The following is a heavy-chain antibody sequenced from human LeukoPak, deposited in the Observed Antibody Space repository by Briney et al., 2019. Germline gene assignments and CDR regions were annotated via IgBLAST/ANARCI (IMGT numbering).Heavy chain of an antibody. Sequence: SVKVSCKASGGTFSSYAISWVRQAPGQGLEWMGGIIPIFGTANYAQKFQGRVTMTRNTSISTAYMELSSLRSEDTAVYYCARVPRGGYYDRDWFDPWGQGTLVTVSS. CDR3: ARVPRGGYYDRDWFDP. D-gene: IGHD3-22*01. V-gene: IGHV1-69*05. CDR2: IIPIFGTA. J-gene: IGHJ5*02. CDR1: GGTFSSYA.